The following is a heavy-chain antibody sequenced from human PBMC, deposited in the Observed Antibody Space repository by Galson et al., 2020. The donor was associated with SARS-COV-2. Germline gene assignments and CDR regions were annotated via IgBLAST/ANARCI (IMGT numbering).Heavy chain of an antibody. CDR1: GFTFDDYA. V-gene: IGHV3-9*01. Sequence: GGSLRLSCAASGFTFDDYAMHWVRQAPGKGLEWVSGISWNSGSIGYADSVKGRFTISRDNAKNSLYLQMNSLRAEDTALYYCAKERLEDYYGSGSPRGAFDIWGQGTMVTVSS. CDR2: ISWNSGSI. J-gene: IGHJ3*02. D-gene: IGHD3-10*01. CDR3: AKERLEDYYGSGSPRGAFDI.